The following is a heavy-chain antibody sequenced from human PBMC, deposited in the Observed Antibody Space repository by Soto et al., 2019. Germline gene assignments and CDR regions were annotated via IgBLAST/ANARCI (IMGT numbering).Heavy chain of an antibody. J-gene: IGHJ5*02. D-gene: IGHD2-15*01. Sequence: ASVKVSCKVSGYTLTELSMHWVRQAPGKGLEWMGGFDPEDGETIYAQKFQGRVTMTEDTSTDTAYMELSSLRSEDTAVYYCATDLYCSGGSCYPGYNWFDPWGQGTLVTVSS. V-gene: IGHV1-24*01. CDR3: ATDLYCSGGSCYPGYNWFDP. CDR2: FDPEDGET. CDR1: GYTLTELS.